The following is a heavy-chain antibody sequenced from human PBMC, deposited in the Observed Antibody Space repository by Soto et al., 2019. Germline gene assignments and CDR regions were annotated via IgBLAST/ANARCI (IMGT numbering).Heavy chain of an antibody. CDR3: ARVGVGGYCSSTSCPPDY. D-gene: IGHD2-2*01. Sequence: PGGSLRLSCAASGFTFSDYYMSWIRQAPGKGLEWVSYISSSGSTIYYADSVKGRFTISRDNAKNSLYLQMNSLRAEDTAVYYCARVGVGGYCSSTSCPPDYWGQGTLVTVSS. CDR2: ISSSGSTI. J-gene: IGHJ4*02. V-gene: IGHV3-11*01. CDR1: GFTFSDYY.